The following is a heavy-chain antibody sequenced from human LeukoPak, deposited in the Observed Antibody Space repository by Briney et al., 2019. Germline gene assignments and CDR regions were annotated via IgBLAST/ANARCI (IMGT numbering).Heavy chain of an antibody. V-gene: IGHV3-33*01. CDR3: AREQRLAVAGQLDY. Sequence: GGSLRLSCAASGFTFSSYGMHWVRQAPGKGLEWVAVIWYDGSNKYYADSVKGRFTISRDNSKNTLYLQMNSLRAEDTAVYYCAREQRLAVAGQLDYWGQGTLVTVSS. D-gene: IGHD6-19*01. CDR1: GFTFSSYG. CDR2: IWYDGSNK. J-gene: IGHJ4*02.